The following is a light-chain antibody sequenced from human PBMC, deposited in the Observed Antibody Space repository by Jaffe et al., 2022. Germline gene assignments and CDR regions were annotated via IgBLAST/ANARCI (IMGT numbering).Light chain of an antibody. Sequence: QSALTQPASVSGSPGQSITISCTGTSSDVGTYNYVSWYQQYPGKAPKLMIYEVNNRPSGISNRFSASKSGNTASLTISGLQAEDEADYYCSSYTTSSTWVFGGGTKLTVL. CDR2: EVN. CDR1: SSDVGTYNY. CDR3: SSYTTSSTWV. V-gene: IGLV2-14*01. J-gene: IGLJ3*02.